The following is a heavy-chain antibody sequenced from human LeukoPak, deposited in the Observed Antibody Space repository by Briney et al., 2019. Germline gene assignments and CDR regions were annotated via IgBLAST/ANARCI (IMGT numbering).Heavy chain of an antibody. D-gene: IGHD1-26*01. V-gene: IGHV3-53*01. CDR2: IYSGGST. CDR1: GLAVSSNY. CDR3: ARGDSGSWNYKRGFDY. Sequence: GGSLSLSCAASGLAVSSNYMSWVRQAPGKGLEWVSIIYSGGSTEYTNSVKGRFTISRDNSKNMVYLQMNSLRAEDTAVYYCARGDSGSWNYKRGFDYWGQGTLVTVSS. J-gene: IGHJ4*02.